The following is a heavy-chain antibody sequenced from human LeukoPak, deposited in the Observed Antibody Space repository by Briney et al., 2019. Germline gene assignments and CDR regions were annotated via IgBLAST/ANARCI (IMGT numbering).Heavy chain of an antibody. CDR2: ISYDGSNK. CDR3: AKDWGYYSQYYFDY. V-gene: IGHV3-30*18. D-gene: IGHD3-22*01. J-gene: IGHJ4*02. CDR1: GFTFSSYG. Sequence: GESLRLSCAASGFTFSSYGMHWVRQAPGKGLEWVAVISYDGSNKYYADSVKGRFTIYRDNSKNTLYLQMNSLRAEDTAVYYCAKDWGYYSQYYFDYWGQGTLVTVSS.